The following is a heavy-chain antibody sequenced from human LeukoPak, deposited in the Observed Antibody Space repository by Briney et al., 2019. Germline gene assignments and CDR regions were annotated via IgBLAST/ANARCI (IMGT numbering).Heavy chain of an antibody. CDR1: GGSFSGYY. Sequence: SETLSLTCAVYGGSFSGYYWSWIRQPPGKGLEWIGEINDSGSTNYNPSLKSRVTISVDTSKNQFSLKLSSVTAADTAVYYCARASTYVWGSSRPYYFDYWGQGTLVTVSS. D-gene: IGHD3-16*01. J-gene: IGHJ4*02. CDR3: ARASTYVWGSSRPYYFDY. V-gene: IGHV4-34*01. CDR2: INDSGST.